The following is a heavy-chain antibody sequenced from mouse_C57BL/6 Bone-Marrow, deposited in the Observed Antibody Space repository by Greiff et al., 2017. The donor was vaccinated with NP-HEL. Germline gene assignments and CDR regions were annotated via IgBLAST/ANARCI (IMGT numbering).Heavy chain of an antibody. CDR3: TTDWLLPWFAY. J-gene: IGHJ3*01. D-gene: IGHD2-3*01. CDR1: GFNIKDDY. CDR2: IDPENGDT. Sequence: EVQLQQSGAELVRPGASVKLSCTASGFNIKDDYMHWVKQRPEQGLEWIGWIDPENGDTEYASKFQGKATITADTSSNTAYLQLSSLTSEDTAVYYCTTDWLLPWFAYWGQGTLVTVSA. V-gene: IGHV14-4*01.